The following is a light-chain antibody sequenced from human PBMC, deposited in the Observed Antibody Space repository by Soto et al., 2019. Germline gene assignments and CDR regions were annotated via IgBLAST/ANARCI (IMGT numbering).Light chain of an antibody. CDR1: SSDVGGYNY. CDR3: SSYTSSSTLPYV. CDR2: DVS. J-gene: IGLJ1*01. V-gene: IGLV2-14*01. Sequence: QSVLTQPPSVSGSPGQSITISCTGTSSDVGGYNYVSWYQQHPGKAPKLMIYDVSNRPSGVSNRFSGSKSGNTASLTISGLQAEDEADYYCSSYTSSSTLPYVFGTGTKLTVL.